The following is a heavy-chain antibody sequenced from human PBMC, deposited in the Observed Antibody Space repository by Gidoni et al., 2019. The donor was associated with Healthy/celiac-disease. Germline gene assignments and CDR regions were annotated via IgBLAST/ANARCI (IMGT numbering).Heavy chain of an antibody. CDR3: ARLPGGGGWVYYYYGMDV. CDR2: IYYSGST. V-gene: IGHV4-39*01. Sequence: QLQLQESGPGLVKPSETLSLTCTVSGGSISSSSYYWGWIRQPPGQGLEWIGSIYYSGSTYYNPSLKSRVTISVDTSKNQFSLKLSSVTAADTAVYYCARLPGGGGWVYYYYGMDVWGQGTTVTVSS. CDR1: GGSISSSSYY. J-gene: IGHJ6*02. D-gene: IGHD6-19*01.